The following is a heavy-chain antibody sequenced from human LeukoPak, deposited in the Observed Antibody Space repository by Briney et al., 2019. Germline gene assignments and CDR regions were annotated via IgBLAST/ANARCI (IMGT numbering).Heavy chain of an antibody. V-gene: IGHV1-69*13. CDR3: ARDILYSSAAGTWINDAFDI. D-gene: IGHD6-13*01. Sequence: SVKVSCKASGYTFTSYGISWVRQAPGQGLEWMGGIIPIFGTANYAQKFQGRVTITADESTSTAYMELSSLRSEDTAVYYCARDILYSSAAGTWINDAFDIWGQGTMVTVSS. CDR2: IIPIFGTA. CDR1: GYTFTSYG. J-gene: IGHJ3*02.